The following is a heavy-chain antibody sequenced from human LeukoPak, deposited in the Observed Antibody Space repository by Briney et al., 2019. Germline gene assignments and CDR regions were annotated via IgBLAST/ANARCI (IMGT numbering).Heavy chain of an antibody. Sequence: PSETLSLTCAVSSYSISSGSYWGWIRQSPGKGLEWVGSTFHSGNSYYNPSLKSLLTMSVDTSKNQFSLKLTSVTAADTALYYCARVTYVDDMLYQYFDYWGQGILVTVSS. J-gene: IGHJ4*02. V-gene: IGHV4-38-2*01. CDR1: SYSISSGSY. D-gene: IGHD4-17*01. CDR3: ARVTYVDDMLYQYFDY. CDR2: TFHSGNS.